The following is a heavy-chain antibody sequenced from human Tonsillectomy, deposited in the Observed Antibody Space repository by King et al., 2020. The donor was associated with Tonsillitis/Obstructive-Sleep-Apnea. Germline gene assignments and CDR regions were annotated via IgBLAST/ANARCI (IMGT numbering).Heavy chain of an antibody. J-gene: IGHJ3*02. CDR3: ARDHGYCSSTSCYTGIDI. Sequence: VQLVESGGGVVQPGRSLRLSCAASGFTFSSYAMHWVRQAPGKGLEWVAVISYDGSNKYYADSVKGRFTISRDNSKNTLYLQMNSLRAEDTAVYYCARDHGYCSSTSCYTGIDIWGQGTMVTVSS. CDR2: ISYDGSNK. V-gene: IGHV3-30*01. D-gene: IGHD2-2*02. CDR1: GFTFSSYA.